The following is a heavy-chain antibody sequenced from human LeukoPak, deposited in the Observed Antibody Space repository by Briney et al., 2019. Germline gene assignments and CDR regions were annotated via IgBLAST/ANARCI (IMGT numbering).Heavy chain of an antibody. CDR3: ARGEMTTVTTRGIYYFDY. CDR2: IDPSDSYT. V-gene: IGHV5-10-1*01. D-gene: IGHD4-17*01. Sequence: PGESLRISCKGSGYSFTSYWISWVRQMPGKGLEWMGRIDPSDSYTNYSPSFQGHVTISADKSISTASLQWISLKASDTAMYYCARGEMTTVTTRGIYYFDYWGQGTLVTVSS. J-gene: IGHJ4*02. CDR1: GYSFTSYW.